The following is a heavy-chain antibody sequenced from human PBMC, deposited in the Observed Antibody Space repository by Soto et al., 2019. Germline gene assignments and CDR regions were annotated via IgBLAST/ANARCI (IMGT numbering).Heavy chain of an antibody. D-gene: IGHD5-12*01. V-gene: IGHV4-59*08. CDR3: AKQGYAAYDRFDY. CDR2: ISYTGTT. CDR1: GDSISGYY. J-gene: IGHJ4*02. Sequence: PSETLSLTCTVSGDSISGYYWSWIRQPPGKGLEWIGYISYTGTTNYNPSLKSRVTISVDTSKHQFSLKLGSVTAADTAVYYCAKQGYAAYDRFDYWGQGTLVTVSS.